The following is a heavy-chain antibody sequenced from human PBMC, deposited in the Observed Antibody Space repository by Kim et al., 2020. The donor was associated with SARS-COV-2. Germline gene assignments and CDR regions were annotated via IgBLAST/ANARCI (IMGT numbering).Heavy chain of an antibody. J-gene: IGHJ3*02. V-gene: IGHV3-66*01. D-gene: IGHD6-19*01. CDR1: EFTVNNNY. Sequence: GGSLRLSCAVSEFTVNNNYMNWVRQAPGKTPECVADIYGGGSIFYADSAKGRFTISRDSSKNMVLLQMNNLRVEDTAAYYCARAVDRGWSKGALDILVQG. CDR2: IYGGGSI. CDR3: ARAVDRGWSKGALDI.